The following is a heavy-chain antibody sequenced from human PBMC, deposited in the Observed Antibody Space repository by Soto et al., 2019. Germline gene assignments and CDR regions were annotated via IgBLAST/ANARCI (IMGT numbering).Heavy chain of an antibody. CDR1: GGSMRTYY. J-gene: IGHJ6*02. CDR2: IYPSGTT. D-gene: IGHD1-26*01. CDR3: AREGASGSGMDV. Sequence: SETLSLTCTVSGGSMRTYYWGWIRQPAGKPLEWIGRIYPSGTTNYNPSLKSRVTLSLDTSKNQFSLNLSSVTAADTAVYYCAREGASGSGMDVWGQGTTVTVSS. V-gene: IGHV4-4*07.